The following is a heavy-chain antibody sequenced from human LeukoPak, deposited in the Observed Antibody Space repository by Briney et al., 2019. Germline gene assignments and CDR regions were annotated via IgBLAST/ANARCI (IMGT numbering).Heavy chain of an antibody. CDR1: GFTFSSYW. CDR2: IKQDGSEK. CDR3: ARGQGDIVATIIPNPCDY. V-gene: IGHV3-7*04. J-gene: IGHJ4*02. Sequence: GGSLRLSCAASGFTFSSYWMSWVRQAPGKGLEWVSNIKQDGSEKYYVDSVKGRFTISRDNAKNSLYLQMNSLRAEDTTVYYCARGQGDIVATIIPNPCDYWGQKTVLRVSS. D-gene: IGHD5-12*01.